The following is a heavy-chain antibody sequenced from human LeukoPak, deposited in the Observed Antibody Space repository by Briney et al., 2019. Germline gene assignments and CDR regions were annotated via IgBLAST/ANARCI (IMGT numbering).Heavy chain of an antibody. J-gene: IGHJ3*02. D-gene: IGHD3-3*01. CDR2: IYTSGST. CDR1: GGSISSYY. V-gene: IGHV4-4*07. Sequence: PSETLSLTCTVSGGSISSYYWSWIRQPAGKGLEWIGRIYTSGSTNYNPSLKSRVTISVDKSKNQFSLKLSSVTAADTAVYYCARALRFLEWLPRDAFDIWGQGTMVTVSS. CDR3: ARALRFLEWLPRDAFDI.